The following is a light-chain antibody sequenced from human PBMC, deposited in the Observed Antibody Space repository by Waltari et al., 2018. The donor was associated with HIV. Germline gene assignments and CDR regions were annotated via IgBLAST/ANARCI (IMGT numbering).Light chain of an antibody. V-gene: IGLV4-69*01. CDR1: SAHSTNA. J-gene: IGLJ2*01. Sequence: QLVLTQSPSASASLGASVKPTCTLSSAHSTNAIAWHQQQPDQGPHYLMKLNSDGSHRKGDGIPDRFSGSASGAERYLTISNVQSEDEGIYYCQTWGAGTVVFGGGTKLSVL. CDR2: LNSDGSH. CDR3: QTWGAGTVV.